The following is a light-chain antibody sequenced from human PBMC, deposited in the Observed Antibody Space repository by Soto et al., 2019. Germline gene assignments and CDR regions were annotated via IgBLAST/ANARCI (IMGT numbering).Light chain of an antibody. CDR3: QQSNNYPWT. V-gene: IGKV1-5*03. J-gene: IGKJ1*01. CDR2: EAA. CDR1: QYIHNY. Sequence: DIQMTQSPSTLSASVGDRVTITCRASQYIHNYLAWYQQKPGEAPKLLISEAANLESGVPSRFSGSGTGTEFTLTISSLQPDDFATYYCQQSNNYPWTFGQGPRVEI.